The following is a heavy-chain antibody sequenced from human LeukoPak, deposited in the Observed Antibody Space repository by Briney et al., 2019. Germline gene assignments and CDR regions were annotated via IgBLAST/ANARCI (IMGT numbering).Heavy chain of an antibody. Sequence: GALRLSCAASGFIFSNYGMHWVRQAPGKGLEWVANIKQDGSEKYYVDSVKGRFTISRDNAKNSLYLQMNSLRAEDTAVYYCARRDGYTDRPVGAFDIWGQGTMVTVSS. V-gene: IGHV3-7*01. CDR2: IKQDGSEK. CDR1: GFIFSNYG. J-gene: IGHJ3*02. D-gene: IGHD5-24*01. CDR3: ARRDGYTDRPVGAFDI.